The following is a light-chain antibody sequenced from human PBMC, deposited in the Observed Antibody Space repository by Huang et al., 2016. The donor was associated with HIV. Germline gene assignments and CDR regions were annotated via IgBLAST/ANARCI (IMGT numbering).Light chain of an antibody. V-gene: IGKV3-15*01. CDR1: QSVSSN. Sequence: SQSVSSNLAWYQQKPGQAPRLLIYGASARATGVAARFSGSGSGTEVTLTISSLRSEDSAMYYCQQYNSEHQTCGGGTKGEIK. CDR2: GAS. CDR3: QQYNSEHQT. J-gene: IGKJ4*01.